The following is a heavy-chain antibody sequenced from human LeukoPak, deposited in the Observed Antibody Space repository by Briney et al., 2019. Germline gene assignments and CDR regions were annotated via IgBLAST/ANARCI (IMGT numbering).Heavy chain of an antibody. J-gene: IGHJ3*02. CDR1: GFTFNSYA. Sequence: GGSLRLSCAASGFTFNSYAMTWVRQAPAKGLEWVSAISGSGDSTYYADSVRGRFTISRDNSKNTLYLQMNNLRAEDTAMYFCARRLYIVRGAFDIWGQGTMVTVSS. D-gene: IGHD2/OR15-2a*01. CDR3: ARRLYIVRGAFDI. V-gene: IGHV3-23*01. CDR2: ISGSGDST.